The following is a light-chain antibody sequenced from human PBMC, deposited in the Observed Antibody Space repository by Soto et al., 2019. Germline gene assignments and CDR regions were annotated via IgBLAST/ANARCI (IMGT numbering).Light chain of an antibody. CDR1: RIGSKS. CDR3: QVWDSSTDHAV. V-gene: IGLV3-21*02. Sequence: SYTLTQPPSVSAAPGQTASNACGGDRIGSKSVHWYQQKAGQAPVLVVYDDSDRPSGIPERFSGSNSQSTATLTISRVEAGDEADYFCQVWDSSTDHAVFGGGTKLTVL. J-gene: IGLJ2*01. CDR2: DDS.